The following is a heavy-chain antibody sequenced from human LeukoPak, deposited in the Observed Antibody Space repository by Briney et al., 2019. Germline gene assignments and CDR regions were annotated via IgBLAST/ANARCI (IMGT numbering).Heavy chain of an antibody. J-gene: IGHJ4*02. Sequence: PSETLSLTCTVSGYSISSGYYWGWLRQPPGKGLEWIGSIYHSGSTYYNPSLKSRVTISVDTSKNQFSLRLSSVTAADTAVYYCARDFQPEGWDYWGQGTLVTVSS. CDR3: ARDFQPEGWDY. D-gene: IGHD5-24*01. V-gene: IGHV4-38-2*02. CDR1: GYSISSGYY. CDR2: IYHSGST.